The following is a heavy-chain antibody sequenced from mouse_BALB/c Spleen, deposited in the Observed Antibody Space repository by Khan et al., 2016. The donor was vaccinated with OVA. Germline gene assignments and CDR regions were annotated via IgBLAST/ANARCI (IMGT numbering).Heavy chain of an antibody. Sequence: EVQLQESGPSLVKPSQTLSLTCSVTGDSITSGYWNWIRKFPGNRLEYMGYIIYTGYTYYNPSLKSRISITRHTSKNQYYLQLNSVTDEDTATYYCTRSTYRYAFVYWGQGTLVTVSA. D-gene: IGHD2-14*01. V-gene: IGHV3-8*02. J-gene: IGHJ3*01. CDR2: IIYTGYT. CDR1: GDSITSGY. CDR3: TRSTYRYAFVY.